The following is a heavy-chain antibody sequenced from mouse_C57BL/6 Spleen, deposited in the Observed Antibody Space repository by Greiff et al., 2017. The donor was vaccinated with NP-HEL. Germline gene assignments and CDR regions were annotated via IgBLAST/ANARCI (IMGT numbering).Heavy chain of an antibody. J-gene: IGHJ2*01. CDR1: GFTFSSYG. Sequence: EVQLVESGGDLVKPGGSLKLSCAASGFTFSSYGMSRVRQTPGKRLEWVGTISSGGGYTYYTDSVKGRFTISRDNAKNTLYLQMRSLKSDDTAMYYCARHRQTTVVAPFDYWGQGTTLTVSS. D-gene: IGHD1-1*01. CDR3: ARHRQTTVVAPFDY. CDR2: ISSGGGYT. V-gene: IGHV5-6*01.